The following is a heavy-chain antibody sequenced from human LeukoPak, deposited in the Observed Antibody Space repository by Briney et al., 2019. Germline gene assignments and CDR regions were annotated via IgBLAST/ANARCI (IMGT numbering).Heavy chain of an antibody. J-gene: IGHJ4*02. Sequence: SETLSLTCTVSGYSISSGYYWGWIRQPPGKGLEWIGSIYHSGSTYYNPSLKSRVTISVDTSKNQFSLKLSSVTAADTAVYYCARYYYGSGSTHWGQGTLVTVSS. CDR1: GYSISSGYY. CDR2: IYHSGST. CDR3: ARYYYGSGSTH. D-gene: IGHD3-10*01. V-gene: IGHV4-38-2*02.